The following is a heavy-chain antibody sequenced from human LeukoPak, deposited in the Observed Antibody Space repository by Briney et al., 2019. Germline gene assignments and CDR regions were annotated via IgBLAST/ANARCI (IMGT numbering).Heavy chain of an antibody. Sequence: PSETLSLTCSVSGGSISRHFWSWIRQPPGKGLDWIAFIHYSGRTKYNPSLQSRVTISIDTPENNFSLKLTSVTAADTAVYYCARLLDNDSSGDPDTFDMWGQGTVVSVSS. CDR1: GGSISRHF. V-gene: IGHV4-59*11. J-gene: IGHJ3*02. CDR3: ARLLDNDSSGDPDTFDM. CDR2: IHYSGRT. D-gene: IGHD3-22*01.